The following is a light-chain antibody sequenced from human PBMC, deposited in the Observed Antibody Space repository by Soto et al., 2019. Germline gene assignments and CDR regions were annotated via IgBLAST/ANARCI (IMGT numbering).Light chain of an antibody. V-gene: IGKV3-15*01. CDR3: QQYNNWPYT. J-gene: IGKJ2*01. Sequence: EIVMTRSPATLSASPGERAPLSCRASQSVGSNLAWYQQKPGQAPRLLIYDASTRATGIPASFSGSGSGTEFTLTIRSLQSEDSAVYYCQQYNNWPYTFGQGTKVDIK. CDR2: DAS. CDR1: QSVGSN.